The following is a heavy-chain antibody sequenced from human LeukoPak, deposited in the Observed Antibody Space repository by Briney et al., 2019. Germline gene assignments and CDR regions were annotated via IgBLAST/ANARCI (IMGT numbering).Heavy chain of an antibody. CDR1: GFSLSAYW. J-gene: IGHJ6*02. V-gene: IGHV3-7*03. CDR3: AKSTGLYFYGVDV. D-gene: IGHD3-10*01. Sequence: GGSLRLSCAASGFSLSAYWMTWVRQAPGKGLEWVANINRDGSQKNHVDSVKGRFTLSRDNAKNSLYLQMNSLRTEDTALYYCAKSTGLYFYGVDVWGQGTTVTVSS. CDR2: INRDGSQK.